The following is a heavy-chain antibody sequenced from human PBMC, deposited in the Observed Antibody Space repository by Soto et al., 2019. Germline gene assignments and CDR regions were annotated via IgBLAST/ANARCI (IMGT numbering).Heavy chain of an antibody. V-gene: IGHV1-69*02. J-gene: IGHJ6*03. CDR3: ARVAEMGTVTNGFYYFMDV. CDR2: IIPILNIA. Sequence: QVQLVQSGAEVRKPGSSVKGSWKASGGTFSNHTISWVRHAPGQGLEWMGRIIPILNIANYAQKFEGRVTITADKSTSTAYMEPSSLRSDDTAVYYCARVAEMGTVTNGFYYFMDVWGKGTTVTVSS. D-gene: IGHD4-17*01. CDR1: GGTFSNHT.